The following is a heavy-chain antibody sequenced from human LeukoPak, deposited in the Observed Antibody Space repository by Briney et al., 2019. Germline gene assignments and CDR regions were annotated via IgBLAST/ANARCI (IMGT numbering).Heavy chain of an antibody. CDR2: INPNSGGT. V-gene: IGHV1-2*02. CDR3: ARDSYDILTGFQ. Sequence: ASVKVSCKASEYTFTGYYMHWVRQAPGQGLEWMGWINPNSGGTKYAEKFQGRVTMTRDTSISTAYMELSRLRSDDTAVFYCARDSYDILTGFQWGQGTQVTVSS. J-gene: IGHJ4*02. D-gene: IGHD3-9*01. CDR1: EYTFTGYY.